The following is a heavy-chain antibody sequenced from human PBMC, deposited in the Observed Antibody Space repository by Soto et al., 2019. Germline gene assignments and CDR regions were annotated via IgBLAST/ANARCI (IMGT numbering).Heavy chain of an antibody. D-gene: IGHD2-2*01. CDR2: IKQDGSEK. V-gene: IGHV3-7*01. J-gene: IGHJ4*02. Sequence: EVQVVESGGGLVQPGGSLRLSCAASGFIFSNYWMSWVRQAPGKGLEWVANIKQDGSEKHYVDSVKGRFTISRDNADNSLYLQINSLRAEDTAVYYCAKNNLYCSSTNCFVFDYWGQGTLVTVSS. CDR1: GFIFSNYW. CDR3: AKNNLYCSSTNCFVFDY.